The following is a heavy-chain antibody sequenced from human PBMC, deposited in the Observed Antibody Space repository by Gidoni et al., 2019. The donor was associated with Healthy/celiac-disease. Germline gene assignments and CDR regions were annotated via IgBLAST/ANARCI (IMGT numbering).Heavy chain of an antibody. CDR2: INHSGST. Sequence: QVQLQQWGAGLLKPSETLSLTCAFYGGSFSGYYWSWIRQPPGKGLEWIGEINHSGSTNYNPSLKSRVTISVDTSKNQFSLKLSSVTAADTAVYYCARGVPGLYYYYGMDVWGQGTTVTVSS. CDR1: GGSFSGYY. V-gene: IGHV4-34*01. CDR3: ARGVPGLYYYYGMDV. D-gene: IGHD2-2*01. J-gene: IGHJ6*02.